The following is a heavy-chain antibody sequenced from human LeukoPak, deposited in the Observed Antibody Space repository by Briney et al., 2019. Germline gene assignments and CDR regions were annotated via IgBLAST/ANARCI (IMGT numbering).Heavy chain of an antibody. J-gene: IGHJ4*02. CDR1: GFTFSSYA. Sequence: GGSLRLSCAASGFTFSSYAMSWVRQAPGKGLEWVSAISYSGGSTYYADSVKGRFTISRDNSKNTLYLQMNSLRAEDTAVYYCAKDIGPLEYYFDYWGQGTLVTVSS. CDR2: ISYSGGST. CDR3: AKDIGPLEYYFDY. V-gene: IGHV3-23*01. D-gene: IGHD3-3*01.